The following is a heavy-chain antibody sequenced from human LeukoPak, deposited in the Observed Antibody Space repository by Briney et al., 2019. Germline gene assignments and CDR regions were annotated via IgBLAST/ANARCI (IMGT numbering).Heavy chain of an antibody. Sequence: GASVKVSCKASGYPITDYYIHWVRQAPGQGLEWMGWINPNSGGTNYAQKFQGRVTMTSDTSISTAYMELSRLRSDDTALYYCTRGSYYDSSGYSGVRLFDYWGQGTPVTVPS. CDR2: INPNSGGT. D-gene: IGHD3-22*01. V-gene: IGHV1-2*02. CDR3: TRGSYYDSSGYSGVRLFDY. J-gene: IGHJ4*02. CDR1: GYPITDYY.